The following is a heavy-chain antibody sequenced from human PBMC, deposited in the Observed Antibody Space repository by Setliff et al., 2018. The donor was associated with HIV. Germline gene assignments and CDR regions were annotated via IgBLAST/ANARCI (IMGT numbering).Heavy chain of an antibody. CDR3: VRDWHSSAWGKVGDY. J-gene: IGHJ4*02. V-gene: IGHV3-7*03. CDR2: IIQDESAK. D-gene: IGHD3-16*01. Sequence: SCAASGFTISSHQMSWVRQAPGKGLEWVAKIIQDESAKYYVDSVKGRFTISRDNAKNSLYLQMNSLGGEDTAVYYCVRDWHSSAWGKVGDYWGQGTLVTVSS. CDR1: GFTISSHQ.